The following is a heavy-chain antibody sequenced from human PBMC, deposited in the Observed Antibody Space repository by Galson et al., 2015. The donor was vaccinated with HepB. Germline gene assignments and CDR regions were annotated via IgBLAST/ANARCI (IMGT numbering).Heavy chain of an antibody. CDR2: INPNSGGT. J-gene: IGHJ4*02. Sequence: SVKVSCKASGYTFTGYYMHWVRQAPGQGLEWMGRINPNSGGTNYAQKFQGRVTMTRDTSISTAYMELSRLRSDDTAVYYCARAVRNYDILTGPFDYWGQGTLVTVSS. CDR3: ARAVRNYDILTGPFDY. CDR1: GYTFTGYY. D-gene: IGHD3-9*01. V-gene: IGHV1-2*06.